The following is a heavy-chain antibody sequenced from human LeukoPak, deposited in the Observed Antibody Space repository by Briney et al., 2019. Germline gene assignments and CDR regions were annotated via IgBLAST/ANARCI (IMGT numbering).Heavy chain of an antibody. V-gene: IGHV1-2*04. CDR1: GYTFTGYY. Sequence: GASVKVSCKASGYTFTGYYMHWVRQAPGQGLEWMGWINPNSGGTNYAQKFQGWVTMTRDTSISTAYMELSGLRSDDTAVYYCAREISTVTTADYGMDVWGQGTTVTVSS. D-gene: IGHD4-17*01. CDR3: AREISTVTTADYGMDV. J-gene: IGHJ6*02. CDR2: INPNSGGT.